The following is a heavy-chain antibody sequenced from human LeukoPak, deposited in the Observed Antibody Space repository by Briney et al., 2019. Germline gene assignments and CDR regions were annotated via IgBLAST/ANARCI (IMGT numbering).Heavy chain of an antibody. Sequence: GASVKVSCKASGYTFTSYDINWVRQATGQGLEWMGWMNPNSGNTGYAQKFQGRVTMTRNTSISTAYMELSSLRSEDTAVYYCAYAKSIAASYCFDYWGQGTLVTVSS. J-gene: IGHJ4*02. D-gene: IGHD6-6*01. V-gene: IGHV1-8*01. CDR1: GYTFTSYD. CDR2: MNPNSGNT. CDR3: AYAKSIAASYCFDY.